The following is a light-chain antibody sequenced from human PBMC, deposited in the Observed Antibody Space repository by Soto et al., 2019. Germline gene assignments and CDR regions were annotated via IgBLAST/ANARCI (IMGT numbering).Light chain of an antibody. CDR1: QSVSSSY. Sequence: EIVLTQSPGTLSVSPGERATLSCRASQSVSSSYLAWYQQKPGQAPRLLIYGASSRATGIPDKFSGSGSGTDFTLTISSLEPEDFAVYYCHQYVSSPWTFGQGTKVDI. V-gene: IGKV3-20*01. CDR3: HQYVSSPWT. CDR2: GAS. J-gene: IGKJ1*01.